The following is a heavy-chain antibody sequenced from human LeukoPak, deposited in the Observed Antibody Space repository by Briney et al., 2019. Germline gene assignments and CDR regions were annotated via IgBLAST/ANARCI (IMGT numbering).Heavy chain of an antibody. CDR2: IYYSGST. J-gene: IGHJ4*02. CDR3: ARFIAARPFDY. Sequence: NASGTPSPTRTVPGGSISSSSYYWGWIRHPPGKRLEWIGSIYYSGSTYYNPSLKSRVTISVDTSKNQFSLKLSSVTAADTAVYYCARFIAARPFDYWGQGTLVTVSS. CDR1: GGSISSSSYY. V-gene: IGHV4-39*01. D-gene: IGHD6-6*01.